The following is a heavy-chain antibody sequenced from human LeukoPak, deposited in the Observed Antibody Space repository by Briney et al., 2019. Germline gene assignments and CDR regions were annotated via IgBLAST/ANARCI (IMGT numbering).Heavy chain of an antibody. Sequence: PSETLSLTCTVSGGSIRSYYWSWVRQPPGKGLEWIGRIYTSGSTNYNPSLKSRVTMSVDTSKNQFSLKLSSVTAADTAVYYCARVDRFGALWVWGQGTLVTVSS. J-gene: IGHJ4*02. D-gene: IGHD3-10*01. CDR2: IYTSGST. CDR1: GGSIRSYY. V-gene: IGHV4-4*07. CDR3: ARVDRFGALWV.